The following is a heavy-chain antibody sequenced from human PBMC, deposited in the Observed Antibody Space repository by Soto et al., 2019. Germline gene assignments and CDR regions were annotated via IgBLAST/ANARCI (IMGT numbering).Heavy chain of an antibody. CDR2: IDWEEEK. J-gene: IGHJ4*02. D-gene: IGHD1-7*01. CDR3: TRSTNWNYEYYFDY. V-gene: IGHV2-70*01. CDR1: GGSISSGGYY. Sequence: TLSLTCTVSGGSISSGGYYWSWIRQHPGKALEFLALIDWEEEKFYSPSLRTRLTVSKDTSKSQVVLTLTNVDPVDTATYYCTRSTNWNYEYYFDYWGQGTLVTVSS.